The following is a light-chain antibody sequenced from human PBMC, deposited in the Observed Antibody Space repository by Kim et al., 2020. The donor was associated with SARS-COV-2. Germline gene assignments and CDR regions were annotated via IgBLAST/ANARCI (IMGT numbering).Light chain of an antibody. CDR3: AAWDDSLML. Sequence: QSALTQPPSASGAPGQRVTISCSGSSSNIGENPVNWYQQVPGTAPKLLIASTTQRPSGVPDRFSGSKSGTSASLVISGLQSEDEAEYYCAAWDDSLMLFGGGTKLTVL. CDR1: SSNIGENP. CDR2: STT. V-gene: IGLV1-44*01. J-gene: IGLJ2*01.